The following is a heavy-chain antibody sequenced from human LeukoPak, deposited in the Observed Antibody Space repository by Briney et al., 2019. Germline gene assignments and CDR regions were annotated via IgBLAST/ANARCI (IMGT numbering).Heavy chain of an antibody. CDR1: GFTFDEYA. Sequence: GRSLRLSCAAPGFTFDEYAMHWVRQAPGKGLEWVSGISWSRYIIEYADSVRGRFTISRDNAKNSLFLQMNSLRAEDSAMYYCVRDHVGGSCVDCPLGDAFDTWGQGAMVTVSS. V-gene: IGHV3-9*01. J-gene: IGHJ3*02. D-gene: IGHD2-15*01. CDR3: VRDHVGGSCVDCPLGDAFDT. CDR2: ISWSRYII.